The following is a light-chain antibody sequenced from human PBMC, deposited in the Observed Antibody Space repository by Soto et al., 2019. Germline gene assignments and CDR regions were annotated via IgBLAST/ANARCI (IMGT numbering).Light chain of an antibody. V-gene: IGLV4-69*01. CDR1: SGHSSYA. J-gene: IGLJ2*01. CDR3: PTLGTGIQV. Sequence: QLVLTQSPSASASLGASVKLTCTLSSGHSSYAIAWHQKQSEKGPRYLMKLNSDGSHSKGDGIPDRFSGSSSWAERYPTISSHPPEAEAYSHCPTLGTGIQVFGGGTKLTVL. CDR2: LNSDGSH.